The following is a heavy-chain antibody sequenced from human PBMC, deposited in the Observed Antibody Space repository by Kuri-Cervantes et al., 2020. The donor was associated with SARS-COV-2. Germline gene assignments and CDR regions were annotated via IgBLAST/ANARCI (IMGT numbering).Heavy chain of an antibody. J-gene: IGHJ4*02. Sequence: GGSLRLSCAASGFTFSSDGMHWVRQAPGKGLEWVAVIWYDGSKKYYADSVKGRFTISRDNSKNTLYLQMNSLRAEDTAVYYCASPLGSTSFDYWGQGTLVTVSS. CDR2: IWYDGSKK. CDR3: ASPLGSTSFDY. V-gene: IGHV3-33*01. D-gene: IGHD1-26*01. CDR1: GFTFSSDG.